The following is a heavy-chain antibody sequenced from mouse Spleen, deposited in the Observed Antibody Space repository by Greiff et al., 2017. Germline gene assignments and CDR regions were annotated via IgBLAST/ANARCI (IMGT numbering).Heavy chain of an antibody. J-gene: IGHJ2*01. CDR2: ISSGGSYT. Sequence: EVKLMESGGGLVKPGGSLKLSCAASGFTFSSYAMSWVRQTPEKRLEWVATISSGGSYTYYPDSVKGRFTISRDNAKNTLYLQMSSLRSEDTAMYYCARRRGLRYYFDYWGQGTTLTVSS. D-gene: IGHD2-2*01. CDR1: GFTFSSYA. V-gene: IGHV5-9-1*01. CDR3: ARRRGLRYYFDY.